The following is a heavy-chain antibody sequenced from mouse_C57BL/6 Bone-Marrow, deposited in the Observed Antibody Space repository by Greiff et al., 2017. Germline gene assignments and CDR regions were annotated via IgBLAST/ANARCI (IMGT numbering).Heavy chain of an antibody. V-gene: IGHV2-9-1*01. Sequence: VQLQQSGPGLVAPSQSLSITCTVSGFSLTSYAISWVRQPPGKGLEWLGVIWTGGGTNYNSALKSRLSISKDNSKSQVFLKMNSLQTDDTARYYCARKVDSSGYPYYYAMDYWGQGTSVTVSS. J-gene: IGHJ4*01. D-gene: IGHD3-2*02. CDR3: ARKVDSSGYPYYYAMDY. CDR1: GFSLTSYA. CDR2: IWTGGGT.